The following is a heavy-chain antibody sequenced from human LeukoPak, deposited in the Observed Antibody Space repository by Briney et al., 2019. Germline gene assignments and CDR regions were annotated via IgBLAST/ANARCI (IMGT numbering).Heavy chain of an antibody. CDR3: ARLFTRAWEYRYGMDV. D-gene: IGHD1-26*01. CDR2: IYIDGIT. V-gene: IGHV4-39*01. Sequence: SETLSLTCTVSGGSIRTDGSYWAWIRQPPGKGREWIGSIYIDGITHYNSSLQSRVTLSIDTSKNQFSLKLTSVTAADTAVFYCARLFTRAWEYRYGMDVWGQGTAVTVSS. CDR1: GGSIRTDGSY. J-gene: IGHJ6*02.